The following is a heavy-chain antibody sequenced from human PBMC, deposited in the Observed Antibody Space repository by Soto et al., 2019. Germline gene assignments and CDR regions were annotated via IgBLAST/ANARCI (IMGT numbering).Heavy chain of an antibody. CDR1: GSTFSSYT. Sequence: QVQLVQSGAEEKKPGASVKVSCKASGSTFSSYTMHWVGQAPGQSLEWMGWTNVGNGNTKYSQRFQGRVTITRDTSASTVYMGLSSLTSEDTAVYYCPRADYGHSLTDWGQGTLVTVSS. J-gene: IGHJ4*02. D-gene: IGHD4-17*01. V-gene: IGHV1-3*05. CDR3: PRADYGHSLTD. CDR2: TNVGNGNT.